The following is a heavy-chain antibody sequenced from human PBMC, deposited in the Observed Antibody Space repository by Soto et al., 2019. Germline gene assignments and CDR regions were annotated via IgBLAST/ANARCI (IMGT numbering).Heavy chain of an antibody. CDR3: ASQNTYGSFYYYAMDV. V-gene: IGHV5-51*01. Sequence: PGESLKISCKGSGYSFTSYWIGWVRQMPGKGLEWMGIIYPGDSDTRYSPSFQGQVTISADKSISTAYLQWSSLKASDTAMYYCASQNTYGSFYYYAMDVWGQGTTVTVSS. CDR1: GYSFTSYW. J-gene: IGHJ6*02. CDR2: IYPGDSDT. D-gene: IGHD5-18*01.